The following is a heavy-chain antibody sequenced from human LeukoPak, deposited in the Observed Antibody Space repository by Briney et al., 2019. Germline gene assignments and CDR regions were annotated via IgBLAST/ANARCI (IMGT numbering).Heavy chain of an antibody. V-gene: IGHV4-38-2*01. CDR2: IYHSGSI. J-gene: IGHJ4*02. Sequence: PSETLSLTCAVSGYSISSGYYWGWIRQPPGKGLEWIGSIYHSGSIYYNPSLKSQVTISVDVSKNQFSLKLSSVTAADTAVYYCARGFCNDGTCSPGYWGQGTLVTVSS. CDR3: ARGFCNDGTCSPGY. D-gene: IGHD2-15*01. CDR1: GYSISSGYY.